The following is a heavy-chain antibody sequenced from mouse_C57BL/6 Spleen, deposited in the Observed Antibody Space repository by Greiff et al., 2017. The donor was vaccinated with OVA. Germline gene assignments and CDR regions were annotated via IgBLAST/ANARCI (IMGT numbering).Heavy chain of an antibody. CDR2: ISSGGSYP. D-gene: IGHD2-3*01. J-gene: IGHJ2*01. V-gene: IGHV5-6*01. Sequence: EVQRVESGGDLVKPGGSLKLSCAASGFTFSSYGMSWVRQTPDKRLEWVATISSGGSYPYYPDSVKGRFTISRDNAKNTLYLQMSSLKSEDTAMYYCARQDGYYLDYWGQGTTLTVSS. CDR1: GFTFSSYG. CDR3: ARQDGYYLDY.